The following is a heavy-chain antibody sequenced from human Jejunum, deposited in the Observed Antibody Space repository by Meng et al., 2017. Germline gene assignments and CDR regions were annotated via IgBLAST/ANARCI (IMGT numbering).Heavy chain of an antibody. CDR3: ARAIRERYFDS. D-gene: IGHD1-14*01. V-gene: IGHV4-4*02. CDR1: GVSTTAPFY. Sequence: QVQLQESGPGLVKPSGTLSLTCTVSGVSTTAPFYWTWIRQAPGKGLEWIREVWPSGATYYNPSLSSRITISIDTSNNQFSLEVAFLTAADTAVYYCARAIRERYFDSWGQGTLVTVSS. J-gene: IGHJ4*02. CDR2: VWPSGAT.